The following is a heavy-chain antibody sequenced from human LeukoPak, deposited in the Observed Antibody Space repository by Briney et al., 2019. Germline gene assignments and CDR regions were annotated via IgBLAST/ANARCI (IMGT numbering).Heavy chain of an antibody. CDR2: IATDGGSA. CDR3: ARCSGGTCHSFHY. J-gene: IGHJ4*02. D-gene: IGHD2-15*01. CDR1: GFTLYNYS. V-gene: IGHV3-23*03. Sequence: GGSLRLSRVGFGFTLYNYSIGLVRHGPGGGPALVSIIATDGGSAYYADSVKGRFTMSRDNSKNGLYLQMSSLRAEDTALYYCARCSGGTCHSFHYWGQGTLVTVSS.